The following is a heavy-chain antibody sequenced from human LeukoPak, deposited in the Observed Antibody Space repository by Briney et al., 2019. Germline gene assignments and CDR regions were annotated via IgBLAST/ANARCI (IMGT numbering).Heavy chain of an antibody. V-gene: IGHV3-48*01. D-gene: IGHD3-10*01. CDR1: GFTFSSYS. CDR3: ARGPLWFGEDAFDI. J-gene: IGHJ3*02. Sequence: GGSLRLSCAASGFTFSSYSMNWVRQAPGKGLEWGSNISSTRTTIYYADSVKGRFTISRDNAKNSLYLQMNSLRAEDTAVYYCARGPLWFGEDAFDIWGQGTMVTVSS. CDR2: ISSTRTTI.